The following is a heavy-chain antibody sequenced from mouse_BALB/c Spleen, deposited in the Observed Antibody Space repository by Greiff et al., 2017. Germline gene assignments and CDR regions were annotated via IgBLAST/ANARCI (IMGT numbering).Heavy chain of an antibody. J-gene: IGHJ4*01. CDR1: GFSLTSYG. Sequence: VQLQESGPGLVAPSQSLSITCTVSGFSLTSYGVHWVRQPPGKGLEWLGVIWAGGSTNYNSALMSRLSISKDNSKSQVFLKMNSLQTDDTAMYYCAREELGRDYAMDDWGQGTSVTVSS. D-gene: IGHD4-1*01. CDR2: IWAGGST. CDR3: AREELGRDYAMDD. V-gene: IGHV2-9*02.